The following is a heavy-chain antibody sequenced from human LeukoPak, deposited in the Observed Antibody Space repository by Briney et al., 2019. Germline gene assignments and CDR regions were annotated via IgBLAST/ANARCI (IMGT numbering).Heavy chain of an antibody. J-gene: IGHJ4*02. Sequence: SQTLSLTCAISGDSVSSNSAAWNWIRQSPSRGLGWLGRTYYRSKWYNDYAVSVKSRITINPDTSKNQFSLQLNSVTPEDTAVYYCARVIAVAGSAPFDYWGQGTLVTVSS. CDR3: ARVIAVAGSAPFDY. D-gene: IGHD6-19*01. V-gene: IGHV6-1*01. CDR2: TYYRSKWYN. CDR1: GDSVSSNSAA.